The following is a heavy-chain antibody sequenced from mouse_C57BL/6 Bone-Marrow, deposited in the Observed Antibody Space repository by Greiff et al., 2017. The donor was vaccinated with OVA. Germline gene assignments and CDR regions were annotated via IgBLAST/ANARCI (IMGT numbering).Heavy chain of an antibody. Sequence: VKLQESGAELVRPGASVKLSCKASGYTFTDYYINWVKQRPGQGLEWIARIYPGSGNTYYNEKFKGKATLTAEKSSSTAYMQLSSLTSEDSAVYFCARGYGSRHWYFDVWGTGTTVTVSS. D-gene: IGHD1-1*01. CDR2: IYPGSGNT. V-gene: IGHV1-76*01. CDR1: GYTFTDYY. CDR3: ARGYGSRHWYFDV. J-gene: IGHJ1*03.